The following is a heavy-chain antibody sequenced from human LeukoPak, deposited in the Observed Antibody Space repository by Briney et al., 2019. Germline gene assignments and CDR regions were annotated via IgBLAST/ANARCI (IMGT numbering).Heavy chain of an antibody. CDR3: AKDSAYSSSYSDY. D-gene: IGHD6-13*01. J-gene: IGHJ4*02. CDR2: IWNDGSNK. Sequence: PGRSLRLSCEASGFTFSSCGMHWVRQGPGKGLGWEAVIWNDGSNKYYADSVKGRFTISRDNSKNTLYLQMNSLRAEDTAVYYCAKDSAYSSSYSDYWGQGTLVTVTS. CDR1: GFTFSSCG. V-gene: IGHV3-33*06.